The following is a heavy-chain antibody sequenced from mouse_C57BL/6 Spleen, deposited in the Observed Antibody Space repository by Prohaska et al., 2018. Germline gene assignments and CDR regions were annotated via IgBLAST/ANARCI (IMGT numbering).Heavy chain of an antibody. J-gene: IGHJ2*01. CDR3: ARNDYYGSSYGYFDY. D-gene: IGHD1-1*01. V-gene: IGHV1-69*01. Sequence: QVQLQQPGAELVMPGASVKLSCKASGYTFTSYWMHWVKQRPGQGLEWIGEIDPSDSYTKYNQKFKGKATLTVDKASSTAYMQRSSLTSEDSAVYDCARNDYYGSSYGYFDYWGQGTTLTVSS. CDR2: IDPSDSYT. CDR1: GYTFTSYW.